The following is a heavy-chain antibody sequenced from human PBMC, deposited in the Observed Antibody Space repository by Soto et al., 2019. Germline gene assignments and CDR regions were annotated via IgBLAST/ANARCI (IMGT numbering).Heavy chain of an antibody. D-gene: IGHD2-2*01. CDR2: IIPIFGTA. J-gene: IGHJ6*02. CDR3: ARDPTAAGLVPAAPSYYYYGMDV. CDR1: GGTFSSYA. Sequence: QVQLVQSGAEVKKPGSSVKVSCKASGGTFSSYAISWVRQAPGQGLEWMGGIIPIFGTANYAQKFQGRVTITADESTSTAYMELSSLRSEDTAVYYCARDPTAAGLVPAAPSYYYYGMDVWGQGTTVTVSS. V-gene: IGHV1-69*12.